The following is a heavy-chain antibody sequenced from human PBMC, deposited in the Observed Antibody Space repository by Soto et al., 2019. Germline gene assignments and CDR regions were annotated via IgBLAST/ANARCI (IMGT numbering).Heavy chain of an antibody. CDR3: ARDCGGGSCYPALGA. D-gene: IGHD2-15*01. J-gene: IGHJ5*02. CDR1: GFVVSETY. CDR2: TYSGGST. V-gene: IGHV3-53*01. Sequence: EVQVVESGVGLIQPGGSLRLSCAASGFVVSETYMSWVRQAPGRGLQWVSFTYSGGSTYYADSVKGRFTISRDSSRNTLYLQMNSLRVEDTAVYYCARDCGGGSCYPALGAWGQGTLVTVSS.